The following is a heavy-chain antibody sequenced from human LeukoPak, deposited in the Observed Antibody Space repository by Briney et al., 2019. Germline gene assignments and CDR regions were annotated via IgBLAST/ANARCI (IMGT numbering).Heavy chain of an antibody. V-gene: IGHV3-48*04. D-gene: IGHD4-17*01. CDR1: GFTFSSYS. CDR2: ISSSSSTI. CDR3: ARNEDDYGDYGYYYYGMDV. J-gene: IGHJ6*02. Sequence: GGSLRLSCAASGFTFSSYSMNWVRQAPGKGLEWVSYISSSSSTIYYADSVKGRFTISRDNAKNSLYLQMNSLRAEDTAVYYCARNEDDYGDYGYYYYGMDVWGQGTTVTVSS.